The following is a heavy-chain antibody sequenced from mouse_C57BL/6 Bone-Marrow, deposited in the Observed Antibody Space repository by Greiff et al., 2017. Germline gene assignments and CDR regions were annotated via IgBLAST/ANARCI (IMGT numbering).Heavy chain of an antibody. V-gene: IGHV10-3*01. Sequence: EVKLVESGGGLVQPKGSLKLSCAASGFTFNTYALHWVRQAPGKGLEWVARIRSKSSNYATYYADSVKDRFTISRDDSQSRLYLQMNNLKTEDTAMYYCVREGYGSSYGAEYFDVWGTGTTVTVSS. CDR2: IRSKSSNYAT. D-gene: IGHD1-1*01. J-gene: IGHJ1*03. CDR3: VREGYGSSYGAEYFDV. CDR1: GFTFNTYA.